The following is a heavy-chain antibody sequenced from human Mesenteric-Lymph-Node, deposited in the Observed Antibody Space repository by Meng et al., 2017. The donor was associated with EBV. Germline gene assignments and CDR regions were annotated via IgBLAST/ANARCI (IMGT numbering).Heavy chain of an antibody. D-gene: IGHD3-10*01. Sequence: QVQLQQWGGGRWKPSETLSPSRAVHGGSFRDYFWTWIRQAPGKGLEWVGEINHSGSTKYNPSLKSRVTISVDTSKNQISLNLNSVTAADTAVYYCARPRIRYGSGSYYYWGQGTLVTVSS. J-gene: IGHJ4*02. CDR3: ARPRIRYGSGSYYY. V-gene: IGHV4-34*01. CDR1: GGSFRDYF. CDR2: INHSGST.